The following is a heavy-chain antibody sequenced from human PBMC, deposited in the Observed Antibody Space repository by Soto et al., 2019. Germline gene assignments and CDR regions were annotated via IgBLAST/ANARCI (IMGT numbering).Heavy chain of an antibody. J-gene: IGHJ6*02. CDR1: GDSVSRADYY. Sequence: PSATRSLIWTVSGDSVSRADYYWIWIRQTPGKGLEWIGHIFYSGSTYYNPSLKSRLTISVETSKNHFSLRLTSVTAADTAVYYCARDLWVEPELYYYGMDVWGQGTTVTVSS. V-gene: IGHV4-30-4*01. CDR2: IFYSGST. CDR3: ARDLWVEPELYYYGMDV. D-gene: IGHD1-1*01.